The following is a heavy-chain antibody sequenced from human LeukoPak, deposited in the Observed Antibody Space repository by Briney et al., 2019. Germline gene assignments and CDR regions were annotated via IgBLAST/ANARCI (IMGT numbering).Heavy chain of an antibody. V-gene: IGHV1-46*01. Sequence: ASVKVSCKASGYAFTSNYIHWVRQAPGQGLEWMGMIYPRDGSTSYAQKFQGRVTITADESTSTAYMELSSLRSEDTAVYYCARENVLGALLSGTTSTKKYYFDYWGQGTLVTVSS. J-gene: IGHJ4*02. D-gene: IGHD1-7*01. CDR1: GYAFTSNY. CDR3: ARENVLGALLSGTTSTKKYYFDY. CDR2: IYPRDGST.